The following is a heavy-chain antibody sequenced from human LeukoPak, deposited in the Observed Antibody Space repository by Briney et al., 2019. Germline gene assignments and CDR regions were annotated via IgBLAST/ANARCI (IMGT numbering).Heavy chain of an antibody. Sequence: GALRLSCAASGFTVSSNYMSWVRQAPGKGLEWVSHIYIGGSTYYADSVKGRFTISRDNSKNTLYLQMNSLRAEDTAVYYCARDHYYGSGSYGHDYWGQGTLVTVSS. CDR1: GFTVSSNY. J-gene: IGHJ4*02. CDR3: ARDHYYGSGSYGHDY. D-gene: IGHD3-10*01. V-gene: IGHV3-66*01. CDR2: IYIGGST.